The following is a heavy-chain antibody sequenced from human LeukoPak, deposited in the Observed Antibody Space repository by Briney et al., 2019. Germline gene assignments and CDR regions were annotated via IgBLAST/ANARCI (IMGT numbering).Heavy chain of an antibody. V-gene: IGHV4-30-4*08. CDR2: IYYSGPT. CDR1: GGSFSGYY. CDR3: ASEGGNYYDSSGYYAFDT. Sequence: SETLSLTCAVYGGSFSGYYWNWVRQRPGKGLEWIGYIYYSGPTYYNPSLNSRVTISIDTSKNQFSLRLSSVTAADTAVYYCASEGGNYYDSSGYYAFDTWGQGTMVTVSP. J-gene: IGHJ3*02. D-gene: IGHD3-22*01.